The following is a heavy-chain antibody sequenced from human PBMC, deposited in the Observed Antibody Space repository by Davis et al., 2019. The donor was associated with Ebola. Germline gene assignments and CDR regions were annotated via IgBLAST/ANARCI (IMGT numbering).Heavy chain of an antibody. V-gene: IGHV3-48*03. D-gene: IGHD6-13*01. CDR1: GFMFSGYE. J-gene: IGHJ6*02. CDR3: ASSIAAAGPMDV. Sequence: PGGSLRLSCAASGFMFSGYEMNWVRQAPGKGLEWIAYISAVGSVTYYADSVEGRFTISRDNAKNTLYLQMNSLRAEDTAVYYCASSIAAAGPMDVWGQGTTVTVSS. CDR2: ISAVGSVT.